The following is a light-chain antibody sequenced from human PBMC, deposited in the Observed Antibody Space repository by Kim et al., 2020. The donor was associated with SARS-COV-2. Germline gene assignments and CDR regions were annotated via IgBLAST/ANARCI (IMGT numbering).Light chain of an antibody. CDR1: SSNIGAGYD. V-gene: IGLV1-40*01. CDR3: QSYDSSLSGL. J-gene: IGLJ3*02. CDR2: GNS. Sequence: QSVLTQPPSVSGAPGQRVTISCTGSSSNIGAGYDVHWYQQLPGTAPKLLIYGNSIRPSGVPDRFSGSKSGTSASLAITGLQAEDEADYYCQSYDSSLSGLFGGGTQLTVL.